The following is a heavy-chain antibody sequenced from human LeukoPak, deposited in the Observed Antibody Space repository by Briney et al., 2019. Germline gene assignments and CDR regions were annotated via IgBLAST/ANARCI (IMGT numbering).Heavy chain of an antibody. D-gene: IGHD1-7*01. CDR2: IYTSGST. CDR1: GGSISSYY. V-gene: IGHV4-4*09. CDR3: ARHGLRNWNFWFDP. J-gene: IGHJ5*02. Sequence: SETLSLTCTVSGGSISSYYWSWIRQPPGKGLEWIGYIYTSGSTNYNPSLKSRVTISVDTSKNQFSLKLSSVTAADTAVYYCARHGLRNWNFWFDPWGQGTLVTVSS.